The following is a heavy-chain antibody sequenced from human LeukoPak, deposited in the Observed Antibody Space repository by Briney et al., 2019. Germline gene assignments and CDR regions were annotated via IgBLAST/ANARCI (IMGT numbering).Heavy chain of an antibody. Sequence: PSETLSLTCTVSGGSISSYYWSWIRQPPGKGLEWIGYIYYSGSTNYNPSLKSQVTISVDTSKNQFSLKLSSVTAADTAVYYCARGGSGWYYYYYYMDVWGKGTTVTISS. CDR1: GGSISSYY. CDR3: ARGGSGWYYYYYYMDV. CDR2: IYYSGST. V-gene: IGHV4-59*01. J-gene: IGHJ6*03. D-gene: IGHD6-19*01.